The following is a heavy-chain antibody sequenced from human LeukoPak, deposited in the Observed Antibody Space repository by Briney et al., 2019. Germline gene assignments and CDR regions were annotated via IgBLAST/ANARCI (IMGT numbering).Heavy chain of an antibody. Sequence: PSETLSLTCTVSGYSISSGYYWGWIRQPPGKGLEWIGSIYHSGSTYYNPSLKSRVTISVDTSKNQFSLKLSSVTAADTAVYYCARDGSTVTTRYYMDVWGKGTTVTVSS. CDR3: ARDGSTVTTRYYMDV. CDR1: GYSISSGYY. CDR2: IYHSGST. J-gene: IGHJ6*03. D-gene: IGHD4-17*01. V-gene: IGHV4-38-2*02.